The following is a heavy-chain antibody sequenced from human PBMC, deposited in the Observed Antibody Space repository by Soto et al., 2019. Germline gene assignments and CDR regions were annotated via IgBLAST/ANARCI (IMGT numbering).Heavy chain of an antibody. CDR3: AREGELTGMGDY. CDR2: IIPIFGTA. D-gene: IGHD7-27*01. V-gene: IGHV1-69*06. CDR1: GGTFSSYA. Sequence: SVKVSCKASGGTFSSYAISWVRQAPGQGLEWMGGIIPIFGTANYAQKFQGRVTITADKSTSTAYMELSSLRSEDTAVYYCAREGELTGMGDYWGQGTLVTVSS. J-gene: IGHJ4*02.